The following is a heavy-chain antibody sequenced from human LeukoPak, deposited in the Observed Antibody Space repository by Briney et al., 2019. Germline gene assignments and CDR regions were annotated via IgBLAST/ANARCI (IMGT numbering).Heavy chain of an antibody. V-gene: IGHV4-59*01. CDR2: IYDSGTI. CDR3: ARAWATDYFDY. CDR1: GGSISSYY. J-gene: IGHJ4*02. Sequence: SETLSLTCTVSGGSISSYYWSWIRQPPGKGLEWIGYIYDSGTINYNPSLKSRVTISVDTSKNQFSLKLSSVTAADTAMYYCARAWATDYFDYWGQGTLVTVSS.